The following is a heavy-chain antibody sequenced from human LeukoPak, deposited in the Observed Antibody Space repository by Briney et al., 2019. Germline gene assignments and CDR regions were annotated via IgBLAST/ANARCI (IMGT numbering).Heavy chain of an antibody. V-gene: IGHV3-66*02. D-gene: IGHD3-22*01. CDR1: GFTVSSNY. J-gene: IGHJ6*03. Sequence: GGSLRLSCAASGFTVSSNYMSGVRQAPGKGLEWVSVTYSGGSTYYADSVKGRFTISRDNSKNTLYLQMNSLRAEDTAVYYCARETYYDSAGHYYYMDVWGKGTTVTVSS. CDR3: ARETYYDSAGHYYYMDV. CDR2: TYSGGST.